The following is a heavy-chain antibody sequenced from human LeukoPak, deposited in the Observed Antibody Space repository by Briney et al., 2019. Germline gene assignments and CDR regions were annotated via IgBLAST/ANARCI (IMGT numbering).Heavy chain of an antibody. CDR3: ARATDYYYYYMDV. V-gene: IGHV3-7*01. CDR2: IKQDGSEK. Sequence: PGGSLRLSCAASGFTFSSYWMSWVRQAPGKGLEWVANIKQDGSEKYYVDSVKGRFTISRDNAKNSLYLHMNSLRAEDTAVYYCARATDYYYYYMDVWGKGTTVTVSS. J-gene: IGHJ6*03. CDR1: GFTFSSYW.